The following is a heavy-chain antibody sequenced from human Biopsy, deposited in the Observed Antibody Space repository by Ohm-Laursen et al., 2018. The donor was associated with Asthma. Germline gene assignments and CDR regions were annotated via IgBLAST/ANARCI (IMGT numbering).Heavy chain of an antibody. J-gene: IGHJ6*02. Sequence: GASVKASCNASGYTFTSYYMHWVRQAPGHGLEWMGMINPFGGSSNFAQKFQGRVTITADESTSTAYMELSSLRSEDTAVYYCARHPYVDGSDNYYYRGNDYYLGMDVRGQGTTVTVSS. CDR3: ARHPYVDGSDNYYYRGNDYYLGMDV. D-gene: IGHD3-10*01. CDR1: GYTFTSYY. CDR2: INPFGGSS. V-gene: IGHV1-46*01.